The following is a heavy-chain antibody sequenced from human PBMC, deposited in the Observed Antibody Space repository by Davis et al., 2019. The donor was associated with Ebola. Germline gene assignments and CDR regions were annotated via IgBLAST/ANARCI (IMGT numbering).Heavy chain of an antibody. CDR3: ARPYYYYYGMDV. V-gene: IGHV5-10-1*01. Sequence: KVSCKASGYSFTSFWISWVRQMPGKGLEWMGRIDPSDSYTNYSPSFQGHVTIPADKSISTAYLQWSSLKASDTAMYYCARPYYYYYGMDVWGQGTTVTVSS. CDR2: IDPSDSYT. CDR1: GYSFTSFW. J-gene: IGHJ6*02.